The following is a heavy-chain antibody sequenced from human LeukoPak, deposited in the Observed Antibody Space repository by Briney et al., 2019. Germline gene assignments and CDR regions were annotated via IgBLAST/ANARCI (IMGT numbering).Heavy chain of an antibody. CDR1: GGSFSGYY. D-gene: IGHD2-2*01. J-gene: IGHJ5*02. CDR2: ITHSGST. Sequence: SETLSLTCAVYGGSFSGYYWSWIRQPQGKGLEWIGEITHSGSTNYNPSLKSRVTISVDTSKNQFSLKLSSVTAADTAVYYCARGGRSYCSSTSCYAVRGWFDPWGQGTLVTVSS. CDR3: ARGGRSYCSSTSCYAVRGWFDP. V-gene: IGHV4-34*01.